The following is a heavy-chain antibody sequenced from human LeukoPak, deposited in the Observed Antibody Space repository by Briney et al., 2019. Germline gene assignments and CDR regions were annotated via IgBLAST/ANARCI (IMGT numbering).Heavy chain of an antibody. CDR2: IHYTGST. Sequence: SSETLSLTCLVSGGSISGSHWSWIRQPPGKGLEWIGYIHYTGSTDYNPSLRSRVTLSIDMSKNQFSLRLSSVTAADTAVYYCARTYYDYVWGSYRFDYWGQGTLVTVSS. D-gene: IGHD3-16*02. V-gene: IGHV4-59*01. CDR3: ARTYYDYVWGSYRFDY. CDR1: GGSISGSH. J-gene: IGHJ4*02.